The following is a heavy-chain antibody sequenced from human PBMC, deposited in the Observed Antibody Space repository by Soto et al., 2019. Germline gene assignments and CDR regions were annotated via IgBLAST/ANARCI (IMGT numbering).Heavy chain of an antibody. Sequence: KTSETLSLTCTVSGGSISSYYWSWIRQPPGKGLEWIGYIYYSGSTNYNPSLKSRVTISVDTSKNQFSLKPSSVTAADTAVYYCARARQYYDILTGYYSYWFDPWGQGTLVTVSS. V-gene: IGHV4-59*01. CDR1: GGSISSYY. J-gene: IGHJ5*02. D-gene: IGHD3-9*01. CDR2: IYYSGST. CDR3: ARARQYYDILTGYYSYWFDP.